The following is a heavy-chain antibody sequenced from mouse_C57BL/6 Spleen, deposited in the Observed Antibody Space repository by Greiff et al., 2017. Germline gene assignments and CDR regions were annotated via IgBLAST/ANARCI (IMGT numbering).Heavy chain of an antibody. CDR3: TYGPFGY. CDR1: GFNIKDDY. J-gene: IGHJ2*01. V-gene: IGHV14-4*01. D-gene: IGHD1-1*01. CDR2: IDPENGDT. Sequence: VQLKESGAELVRPGASVKLSCTASGFNIKDDYMHWVKQRPEQGLEWIGWIDPENGDTEYASKFQGKATITADTSSNTAYLQLSSLTSEDTAVYYCTYGPFGYWGQGPTLTVSS.